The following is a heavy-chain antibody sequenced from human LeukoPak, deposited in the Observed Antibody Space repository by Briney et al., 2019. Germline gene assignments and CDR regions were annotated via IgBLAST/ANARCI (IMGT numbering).Heavy chain of an antibody. CDR3: ARNPPGIRQNAFDI. V-gene: IGHV4-59*01. J-gene: IGHJ3*02. Sequence: SETLSLTCTVSGGSINNYYWNWVRQPPGKGLEWIGYIYNSGRTSGSTNHNPSLKIRVTISGDTSKNQFSLKLTSVTAADTAVYYCARNPPGIRQNAFDIWGKGAMVTVSS. CDR1: GGSINNYY. CDR2: IYNSGRTSGST.